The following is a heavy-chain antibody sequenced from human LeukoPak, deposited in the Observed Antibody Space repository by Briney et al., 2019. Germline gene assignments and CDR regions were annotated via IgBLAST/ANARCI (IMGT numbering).Heavy chain of an antibody. D-gene: IGHD3-3*02. CDR3: AREVVLEHRHYFDY. Sequence: SETLSLTCTVSGGSISSSSYYWGWIRQPPGKGLEWIGSIYYSGSTYYNPSLKSRVTISVDTSKNQFSLMLSSVTAADTAVYYCAREVVLEHRHYFDYWGQGTLVTVSS. V-gene: IGHV4-39*07. CDR2: IYYSGST. J-gene: IGHJ4*02. CDR1: GGSISSSSYY.